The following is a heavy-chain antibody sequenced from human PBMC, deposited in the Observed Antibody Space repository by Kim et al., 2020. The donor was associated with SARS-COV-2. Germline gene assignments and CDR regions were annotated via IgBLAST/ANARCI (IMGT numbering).Heavy chain of an antibody. J-gene: IGHJ4*02. CDR1: GFTVSSNY. Sequence: GGSLRLSCAASGFTVSSNYMSWVRQAPGKGLEWVSVIYSGGNTYYADFVKGRFTISRDTSKNTLYLQMNSLRAEDTAVYYCARTPYFFEPPDYWGQGTLVTVSS. D-gene: IGHD3-22*01. CDR3: ARTPYFFEPPDY. V-gene: IGHV3-53*01. CDR2: IYSGGNT.